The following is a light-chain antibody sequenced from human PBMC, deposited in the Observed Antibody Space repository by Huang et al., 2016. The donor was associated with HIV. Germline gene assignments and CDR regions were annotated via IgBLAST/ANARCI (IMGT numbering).Light chain of an antibody. CDR2: LNS. V-gene: IGKV2-28*01. CDR1: QSLLHTNGYYY. Sequence: IVMTQSPLSLPVTPGEPASISCRSSQSLLHTNGYYYVDWYLQKPGQSPQRLIYLNSTRASGVPDRFSGGGSVIDFTLKISSVEAEDVGIYYCMQALQTPRTFGQGTRLEIK. CDR3: MQALQTPRT. J-gene: IGKJ5*01.